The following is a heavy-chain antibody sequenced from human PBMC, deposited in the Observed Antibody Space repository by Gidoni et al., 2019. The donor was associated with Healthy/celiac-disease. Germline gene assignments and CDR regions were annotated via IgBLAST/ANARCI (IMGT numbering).Heavy chain of an antibody. CDR3: AKGEFRVGYFDY. V-gene: IGHV3-23*01. CDR1: GCTFSSYA. Sequence: EVQLLESGGGLIQPGGYLRLSCAASGCTFSSYAMSWVRQAPEKGLEWCSAISGSGCSTYYAGSVKGRFTISRDNSKNTLYLQMNSLRAEDTAVYYCAKGEFRVGYFDYWGQGTLVTVSS. D-gene: IGHD1-26*01. J-gene: IGHJ4*02. CDR2: ISGSGCST.